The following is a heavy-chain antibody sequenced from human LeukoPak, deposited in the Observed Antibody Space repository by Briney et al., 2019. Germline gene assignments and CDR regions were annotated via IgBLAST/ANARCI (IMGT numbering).Heavy chain of an antibody. J-gene: IGHJ6*03. Sequence: GGSLRLSCAASGFTFTSYGMTWVRQAPGKGLEWVSSISSSSSYIYYSDSVKGRFTISRDNAKNSLYLQMNSLRAEDTAVYFCVRHSSTWNYYYYMDVWGKGTTVAVSS. CDR2: ISSSSSYI. V-gene: IGHV3-21*01. D-gene: IGHD6-13*01. CDR1: GFTFTSYG. CDR3: VRHSSTWNYYYYMDV.